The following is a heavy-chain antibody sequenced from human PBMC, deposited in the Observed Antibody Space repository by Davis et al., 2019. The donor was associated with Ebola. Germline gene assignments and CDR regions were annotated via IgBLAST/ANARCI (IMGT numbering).Heavy chain of an antibody. CDR2: ISAYNGNT. Sequence: ASVNVSCMASGYTFTSYGISWVRQAPGQGLEWMGWISAYNGNTNYAQKLQGRVTMTTDTSTSTAYMELRSLRSDDTAVYYCAREGPTMYYYDSSGYDFDYWGQGTLVTVSS. D-gene: IGHD3-22*01. CDR3: AREGPTMYYYDSSGYDFDY. CDR1: GYTFTSYG. V-gene: IGHV1-18*01. J-gene: IGHJ4*02.